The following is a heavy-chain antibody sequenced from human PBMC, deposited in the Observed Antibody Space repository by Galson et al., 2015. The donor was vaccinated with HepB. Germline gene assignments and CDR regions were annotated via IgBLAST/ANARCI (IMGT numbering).Heavy chain of an antibody. CDR2: IRSSGGST. CDR1: GFTFSSYS. Sequence: SLRLSCAASGFTFSSYSMTWVRQAPGKGLEWASSIRSSGGSTYYADSVKGRFTISRDNSKNTLFLQMNSLRAEDTAVYYCAKGNLSGWLDYWGQGTLVTASS. J-gene: IGHJ4*02. V-gene: IGHV3-23*01. CDR3: AKGNLSGWLDY. D-gene: IGHD6-19*01.